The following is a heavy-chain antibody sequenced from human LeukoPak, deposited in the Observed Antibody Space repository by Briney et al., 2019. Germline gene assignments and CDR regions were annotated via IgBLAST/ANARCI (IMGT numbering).Heavy chain of an antibody. CDR3: SRELAYCGNDCYSFGLPPPTGFFI. Sequence: PGGSLRLSCAAPGFTFSSYAMSWVRQAPGKGLEWVSYVSGSGTTIYYADSVKGRFTISSDSAKNSLFLQMNNLRAEDTAVYYCSRELAYCGNDCYSFGLPPPTGFFIWGQGTLVTVSS. CDR1: GFTFSSYA. CDR2: VSGSGTTI. J-gene: IGHJ4*02. D-gene: IGHD2-21*02. V-gene: IGHV3-48*01.